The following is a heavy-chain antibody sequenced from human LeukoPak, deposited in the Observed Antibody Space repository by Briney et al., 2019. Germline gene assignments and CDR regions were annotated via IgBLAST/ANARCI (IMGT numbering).Heavy chain of an antibody. CDR3: ARNWNGLSS. CDR1: GYTFTSNA. D-gene: IGHD1-1*01. V-gene: IGHV1-3*04. Sequence: ASVKGSCKASGYTFTSNAIFWVRQAPRQGLEWVGWINTGDDTTKYPQKFQGRVSITRDTSATTVYMEVFSLTSEDTAVYYCARNWNGLSSWGQGTLVTVSS. CDR2: INTGDDTT. J-gene: IGHJ5*02.